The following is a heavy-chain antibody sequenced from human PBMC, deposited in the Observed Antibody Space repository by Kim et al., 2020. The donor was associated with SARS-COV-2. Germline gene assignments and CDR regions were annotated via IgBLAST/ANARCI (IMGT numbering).Heavy chain of an antibody. CDR1: GFAFSDYW. Sequence: GGSLRLSCAASGFAFSDYWMHWVRQAPGKGLVWVSGITNDGRTTKYADSVKGRFTISRDNAKYTLHLQMNSLRGEDTAVYYCVRGSNGFVNWGQGTLVSVSS. D-gene: IGHD4-17*01. V-gene: IGHV3-74*03. J-gene: IGHJ4*02. CDR2: ITNDGRTT. CDR3: VRGSNGFVN.